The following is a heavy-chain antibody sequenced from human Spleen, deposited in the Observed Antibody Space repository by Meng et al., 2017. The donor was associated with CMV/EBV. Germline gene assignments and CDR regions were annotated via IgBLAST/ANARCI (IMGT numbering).Heavy chain of an antibody. CDR3: ARLHSGSYRRFWFFDL. CDR1: GFTFSNYW. V-gene: IGHV3-7*01. J-gene: IGHJ2*01. CDR2: IKQDGSEK. Sequence: GSLRLSCAASGFTFSNYWMSWVRQAPGKGLEWVANIKQDGSEKYYVDSVKGRFTISRDNAKNSLYLQMNSLRAEDTSVYYCARLHSGSYRRFWFFDLWGRGTLVTVSS. D-gene: IGHD1-26*01.